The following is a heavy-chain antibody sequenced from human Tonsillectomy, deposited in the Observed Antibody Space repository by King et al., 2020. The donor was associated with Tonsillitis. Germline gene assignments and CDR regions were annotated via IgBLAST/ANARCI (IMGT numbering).Heavy chain of an antibody. V-gene: IGHV1-46*03. CDR1: GYTFTSYY. CDR3: ARGSEGYSSSWSYWFDP. D-gene: IGHD6-13*01. CDR2: SNPSDGST. J-gene: IGHJ5*02. Sequence: VQLVESGAEVKKPGASVKVSCKASGYTFTSYYMQWVRQAPGQGLEWMGISNPSDGSTNYAQKFQGRVTMTRDTSTSTVYMELSSLRSEDTAVYYCARGSEGYSSSWSYWFDPWGQGTLVTVSS.